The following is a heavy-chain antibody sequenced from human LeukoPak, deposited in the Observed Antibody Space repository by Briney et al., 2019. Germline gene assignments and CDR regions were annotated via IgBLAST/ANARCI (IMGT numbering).Heavy chain of an antibody. D-gene: IGHD3-10*01. CDR2: IYSSGST. Sequence: PSETLSLTCTVSGGSISGYYWSWIRQPAGKGLEWIGGIYSSGSTNYHPSLKSRVTMSVDTSKNQFSLKLSSVTAADTAMYFCARDRIGGYASGNYFVVWGKGTTVTVSS. J-gene: IGHJ6*04. CDR3: ARDRIGGYASGNYFVV. CDR1: GGSISGYY. V-gene: IGHV4-4*07.